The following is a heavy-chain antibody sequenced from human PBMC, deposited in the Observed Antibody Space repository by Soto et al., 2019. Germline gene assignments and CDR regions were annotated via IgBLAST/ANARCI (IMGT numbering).Heavy chain of an antibody. CDR2: VSGSGDST. V-gene: IGHV3-23*01. CDR1: GFTFSSYA. CDR3: AKDYSGSGGNLYYFDC. Sequence: SLRLSCAASGFTFSSYAMSWVRQAPGKGLEWVSAVSGSGDSTSYADSVKGRFTISRDNSKNTLYLQMDSLRAEDTAVYYGAKDYSGSGGNLYYFDCWGQGTLVTVSS. D-gene: IGHD2-15*01. J-gene: IGHJ4*02.